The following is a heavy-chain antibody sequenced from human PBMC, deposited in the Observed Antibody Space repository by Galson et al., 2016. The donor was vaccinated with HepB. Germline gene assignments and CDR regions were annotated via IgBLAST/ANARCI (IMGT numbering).Heavy chain of an antibody. CDR1: GFTFSTYA. V-gene: IGHV3-23*01. J-gene: IGHJ6*02. CDR2: ISFTGGSI. D-gene: IGHD3-3*01. CDR3: AKHVYSWSGYKSGMDV. Sequence: SLRLSCAASGFTFSTYAMSWVRQAPGKGLEWVSGISFTGGSIYYADSVKGRLTMSRDNPKNTLFLQMNSMRVEDTAVYHCAKHVYSWSGYKSGMDVWGQGTTVTVSS.